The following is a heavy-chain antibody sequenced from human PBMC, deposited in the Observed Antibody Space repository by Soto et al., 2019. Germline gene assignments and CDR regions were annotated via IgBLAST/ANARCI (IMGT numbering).Heavy chain of an antibody. D-gene: IGHD4-17*01. CDR3: ARGAATVAPGWFDP. J-gene: IGHJ5*02. Sequence: SETLSLTCAVSGYSISSGYYWGWIRQTPGKGLEWIASIYHSGSTYYNPSLKSRVTISVDTSKNQFSLKLTSVTAADTAVYYCARGAATVAPGWFDPWGQGIMVTVSS. CDR2: IYHSGST. CDR1: GYSISSGYY. V-gene: IGHV4-38-2*01.